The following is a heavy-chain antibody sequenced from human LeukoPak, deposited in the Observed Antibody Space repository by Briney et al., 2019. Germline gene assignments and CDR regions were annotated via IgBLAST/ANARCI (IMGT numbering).Heavy chain of an antibody. CDR3: ASYYCSSTNCYAVY. V-gene: IGHV1-2*02. D-gene: IGHD2-2*01. J-gene: IGHJ4*02. CDR1: GYTFSGYY. CDR2: INPNSGGT. Sequence: ASVKVSCKASGYTFSGYYMHWVRQAPGQGLEWMGWINPNSGGTNYAQKFQGRVTMTRDTSISTAYMELSRLRSDDTAVYYCASYYCSSTNCYAVYWGQGTLVTVSS.